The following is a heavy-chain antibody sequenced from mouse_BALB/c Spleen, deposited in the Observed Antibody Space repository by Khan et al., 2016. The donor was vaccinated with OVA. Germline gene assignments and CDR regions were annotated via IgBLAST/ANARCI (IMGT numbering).Heavy chain of an antibody. Sequence: VQLQESGADLVKPGASVKLSCKASGYTFTSYYIYWVKQRPGQGLEWIGEINPSNGGSNFNEKFKNKATLTVDKSSSTTYMQLSSLTSEDSAVYYCTRGGYSSFAYWGQGTLVTVSA. D-gene: IGHD1-3*01. CDR3: TRGGYSSFAY. CDR1: GYTFTSYY. J-gene: IGHJ3*01. CDR2: INPSNGGS. V-gene: IGHV1S81*02.